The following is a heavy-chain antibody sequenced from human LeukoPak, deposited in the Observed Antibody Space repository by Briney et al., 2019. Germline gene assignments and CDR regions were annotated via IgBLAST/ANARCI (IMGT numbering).Heavy chain of an antibody. D-gene: IGHD4-17*01. V-gene: IGHV3-30*18. J-gene: IGHJ4*02. CDR2: ISYDGSNK. CDR1: GFTFSSYG. Sequence: VPPGRSLRLSCAASGFTFSSYGMRWVRPAPGKGLEWVAVISYDGSNKYYADSVKGRFTISRDNSKNTLYLQMNSLRAEDTAVYYCAKGDDYGDLFDYWGQGTLVTVSS. CDR3: AKGDDYGDLFDY.